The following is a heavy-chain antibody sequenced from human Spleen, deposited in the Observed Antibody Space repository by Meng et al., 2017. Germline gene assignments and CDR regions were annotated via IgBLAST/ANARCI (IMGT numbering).Heavy chain of an antibody. Sequence: QVQLVGSGGGVVQPGRSLRLSCAASGFTFRSYAIHWVRQAPGKGLEWVAVISYDGSNRYYADSVKGRFTISRDNSMNTLYLQMNSLRAEDTAVYYCARDVGITGDRFDYWGQGTLVTVSS. J-gene: IGHJ4*02. CDR1: GFTFRSYA. D-gene: IGHD1-20*01. V-gene: IGHV3-30*01. CDR3: ARDVGITGDRFDY. CDR2: ISYDGSNR.